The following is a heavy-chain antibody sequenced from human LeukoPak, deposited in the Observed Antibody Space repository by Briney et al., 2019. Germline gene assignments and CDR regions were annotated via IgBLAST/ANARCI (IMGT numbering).Heavy chain of an antibody. V-gene: IGHV1-69*13. CDR3: ARSVVPAAILVRFDH. J-gene: IGHJ4*02. Sequence: ASVKVSCKASGYTFTSYGISWVRQAPGQGLEWMGGIIPIFGTANYAQKFQGRVTITADESTSTAYMELSSLRSEDTAVYYCARSVVPAAILVRFDHWGQGTLVTVSS. D-gene: IGHD2-2*02. CDR2: IIPIFGTA. CDR1: GYTFTSYG.